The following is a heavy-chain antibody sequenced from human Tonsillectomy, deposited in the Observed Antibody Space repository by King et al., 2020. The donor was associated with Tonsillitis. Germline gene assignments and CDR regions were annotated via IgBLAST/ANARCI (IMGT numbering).Heavy chain of an antibody. Sequence: TLKESGPTLVKPTQTLTITCTVSGFSLNTSGVGVGWFRQPPGKSLERLALIYWDDDERYSPSLKTRLTITKDTSKNQVVLTMSNMDPVDTATYYCAHRLIVGSGRIQPWSQAFDYWGQGTLVGVPS. V-gene: IGHV2-5*02. CDR1: GFSLNTSGVG. CDR3: AHRLIVGSGRIQPWSQAFDY. J-gene: IGHJ4*02. D-gene: IGHD3-10*01. CDR2: IYWDDDE.